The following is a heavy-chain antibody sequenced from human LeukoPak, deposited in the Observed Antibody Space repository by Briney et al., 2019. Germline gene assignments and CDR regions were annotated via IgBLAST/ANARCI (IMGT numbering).Heavy chain of an antibody. Sequence: GGSLRLSCAASGFTFSTYWMSWVRQAPGKGLEWVSYISSSSSTIYYADSVKGRFTISRDNAKKLVLLQMNSLRAEDTAVYYCAFSGNYGVYWGQGTLVTVSS. CDR1: GFTFSTYW. CDR3: AFSGNYGVY. D-gene: IGHD1-26*01. V-gene: IGHV3-48*01. J-gene: IGHJ4*02. CDR2: ISSSSSTI.